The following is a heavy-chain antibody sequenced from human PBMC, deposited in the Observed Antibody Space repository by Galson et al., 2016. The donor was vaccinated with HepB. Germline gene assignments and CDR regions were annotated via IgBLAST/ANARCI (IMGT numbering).Heavy chain of an antibody. Sequence: SLRLSCAVSGFTFNSYWMSWVRQAPGKGLEWVANMNQDGSEKYYVDSVKGRFTISRDNAKNSLYLQMDSLRAEDTAVYYCARSTRGCWRPAYFEYWGQGTLVTVSS. J-gene: IGHJ4*02. CDR3: ARSTRGCWRPAYFEY. V-gene: IGHV3-7*01. CDR2: MNQDGSEK. D-gene: IGHD2-21*01. CDR1: GFTFNSYW.